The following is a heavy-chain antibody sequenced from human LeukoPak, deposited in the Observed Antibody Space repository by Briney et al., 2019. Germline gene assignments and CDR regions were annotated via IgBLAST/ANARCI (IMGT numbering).Heavy chain of an antibody. J-gene: IGHJ4*02. D-gene: IGHD3-9*01. V-gene: IGHV3-74*01. CDR1: GFTFSSYW. Sequence: PGGSLRLSCAASGFTFSSYWMHWVRQAPGKGLVWVSRINSDGSSTSYADSVKGRITISRDNSKNTLYLQMNSLRAEDTAVYYCAKFYALLTGYFDYWGQGTLVTVSS. CDR2: INSDGSST. CDR3: AKFYALLTGYFDY.